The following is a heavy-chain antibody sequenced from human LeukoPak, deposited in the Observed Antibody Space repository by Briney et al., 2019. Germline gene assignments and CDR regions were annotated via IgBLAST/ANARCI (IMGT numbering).Heavy chain of an antibody. CDR1: GFSFSNAW. Sequence: GGSLRLSCAASGFSFSNAWMTWVRQAPGKGLEWVGRIKSKAHGGTTDYAAPVKGRFTISRDDSKNTLYLQINGLKTEDTAMYYCAQHDYADYWGQGTLVTVSS. J-gene: IGHJ4*02. V-gene: IGHV3-15*01. CDR3: AQHDYADY. CDR2: IKSKAHGGTT.